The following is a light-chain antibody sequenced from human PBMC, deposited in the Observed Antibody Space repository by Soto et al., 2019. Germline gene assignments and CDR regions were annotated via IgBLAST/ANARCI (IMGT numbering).Light chain of an antibody. CDR2: GAS. CDR3: QQYNNWPLYT. J-gene: IGKJ2*01. Sequence: EIVMTQSPATLSVSPGERATLSCRASQSVSSNLAWYQQKPGQAPRLLIYGASTRATGNAARFSGSGSGTEITLTIRSLQSEDFAVYYCQQYNNWPLYTFGQGTKLEIK. CDR1: QSVSSN. V-gene: IGKV3-15*01.